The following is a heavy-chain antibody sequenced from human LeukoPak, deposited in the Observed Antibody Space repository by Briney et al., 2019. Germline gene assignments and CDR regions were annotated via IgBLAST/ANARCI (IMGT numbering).Heavy chain of an antibody. Sequence: GGSLRLSCAASGFTFSNYWMTWVRQAPGKGLERVASIKRDGSEKYYVDSVKGRFTFSRDNAKNSLYLQMDSLRAEDTAVYYCARDKSAGADTGSSFYYWGQGALVTVSS. V-gene: IGHV3-7*03. CDR2: IKRDGSEK. D-gene: IGHD3-10*01. J-gene: IGHJ4*02. CDR3: ARDKSAGADTGSSFYY. CDR1: GFTFSNYW.